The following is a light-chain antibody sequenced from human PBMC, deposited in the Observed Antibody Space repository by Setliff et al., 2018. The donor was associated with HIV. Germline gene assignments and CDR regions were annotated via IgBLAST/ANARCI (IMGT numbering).Light chain of an antibody. CDR2: DVT. V-gene: IGLV2-14*01. CDR3: SSDTSSSTFGYV. Sequence: QSALTQPASVSGSPGQSITISCTGTSSDVGGYNYVSWYQQHPGKAPKLMIYDVTKRPSGVSNRFSGSKSGNTASLTISGLQAEDEADYYCSSDTSSSTFGYVFGTGTKVTVL. J-gene: IGLJ1*01. CDR1: SSDVGGYNY.